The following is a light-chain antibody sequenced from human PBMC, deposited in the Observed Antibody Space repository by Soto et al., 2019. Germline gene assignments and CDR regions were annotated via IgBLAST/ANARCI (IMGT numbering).Light chain of an antibody. V-gene: IGLV2-14*01. CDR3: SSYTTSNTPYV. CDR2: EVT. Sequence: QSVLTQPASVSGSPGQSITISCTGSSSDVGAYHFVSWYQHHPGKAPKLILYEVTARPSGVSSLFSGSKSGNTASLTISGLQADDEANYYCSSYTTSNTPYVFGTGTKVTVL. J-gene: IGLJ1*01. CDR1: SSDVGAYHF.